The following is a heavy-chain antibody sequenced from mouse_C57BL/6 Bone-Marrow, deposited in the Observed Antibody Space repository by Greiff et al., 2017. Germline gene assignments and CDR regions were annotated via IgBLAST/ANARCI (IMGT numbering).Heavy chain of an antibody. V-gene: IGHV1-69*01. CDR2: IDPSDSYT. D-gene: IGHD1-1*01. J-gene: IGHJ3*01. CDR3: AREGVIATVPLAY. CDR1: GYTFTSYW. Sequence: QVQLQQPGAELVMPGASVKLSCKASGYTFTSYWMHWVKQRPGQGLEWIGEIDPSDSYTNYNQKFKGKSTFTVDKSSNTAYMQLSSLTSGDSAVYYCAREGVIATVPLAYWGQGTLVTVSA.